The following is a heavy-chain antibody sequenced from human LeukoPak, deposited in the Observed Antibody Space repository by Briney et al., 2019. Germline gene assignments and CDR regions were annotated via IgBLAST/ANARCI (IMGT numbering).Heavy chain of an antibody. J-gene: IGHJ3*01. CDR1: GFSLSTSGVG. Sequence: ESGPTLVKPTQTLTLTCTFSGFSLSTSGVGVGWIRQPPGKALEWLALIYWDDDKRYSESLKSSLTISKDTSKNQVVLTMTNMDPVDTATYYCAHIRVPSGYASRDQWLVSQAHDAFDFWGQGTMVTVSS. D-gene: IGHD6-19*01. V-gene: IGHV2-5*02. CDR3: AHIRVPSGYASRDQWLVSQAHDAFDF. CDR2: IYWDDDK.